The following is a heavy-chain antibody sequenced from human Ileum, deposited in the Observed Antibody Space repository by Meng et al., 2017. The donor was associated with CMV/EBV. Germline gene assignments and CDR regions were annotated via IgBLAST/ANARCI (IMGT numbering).Heavy chain of an antibody. J-gene: IGHJ4*02. CDR1: VFTFRNYA. D-gene: IGHD3-22*01. CDR3: ARPDYFDTRGYYVY. V-gene: IGHV3-30-3*01. Sequence: ASVFTFRNYAMHWVRQAPGKGLEWLALISYDGGNAYYAVSVKGRFTISRDNSKNTLYLQMNSLRADDTAVYYCARPDYFDTRGYYVYWGQGTLVTVSS. CDR2: ISYDGGNA.